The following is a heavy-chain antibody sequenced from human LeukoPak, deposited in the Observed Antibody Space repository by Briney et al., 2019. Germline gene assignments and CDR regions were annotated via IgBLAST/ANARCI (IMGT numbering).Heavy chain of an antibody. D-gene: IGHD6-19*01. Sequence: KPGGSLRLSCAASGFTFSSYSMNWVRQASAKGLEWVSSLSSSSSYIYYADSVKGRFTISRDNAKNSLYLQMNSLRAEDTAVYYCARPGYSSGWYGYWGQGTLVTVSS. J-gene: IGHJ4*02. CDR2: LSSSSSYI. CDR3: ARPGYSSGWYGY. CDR1: GFTFSSYS. V-gene: IGHV3-21*01.